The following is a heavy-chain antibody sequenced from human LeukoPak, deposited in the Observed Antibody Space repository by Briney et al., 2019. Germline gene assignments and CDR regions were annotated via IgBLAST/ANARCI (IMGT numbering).Heavy chain of an antibody. J-gene: IGHJ4*02. CDR2: ISSSGSYT. V-gene: IGHV3-23*01. CDR3: GKCPSKMIAVAMDD. D-gene: IGHD6-19*01. Sequence: PGGSLRLSCAASGFTFSSYAMSWVRQAPGKGLEWVSSISSSGSYTYYADSVKGRFTISRDNAKNSLYLQMNSLRAEDTAVYYCGKCPSKMIAVAMDDWGQGTLVTVSS. CDR1: GFTFSSYA.